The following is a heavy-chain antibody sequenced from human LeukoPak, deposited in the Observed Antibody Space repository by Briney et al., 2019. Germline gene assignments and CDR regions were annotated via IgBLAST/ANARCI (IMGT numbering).Heavy chain of an antibody. J-gene: IGHJ5*02. CDR1: GGTFISYA. CDR2: IIPIFGTA. CDR3: ARDPPISGQPWFDP. V-gene: IGHV1-69*05. Sequence: SVKVSCKASGGTFISYAISWVRQAPGQGLEWMGGIIPIFGTANYAQKFQGRVTITTDESTSTAYMELSSLRSEDTAVYYCARDPPISGQPWFDPWGQGTLVTVSS. D-gene: IGHD3-3*02.